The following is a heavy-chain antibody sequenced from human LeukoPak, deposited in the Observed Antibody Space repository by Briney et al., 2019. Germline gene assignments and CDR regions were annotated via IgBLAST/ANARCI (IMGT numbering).Heavy chain of an antibody. V-gene: IGHV1-69*13. CDR1: GGTFSSYA. D-gene: IGHD3-9*01. J-gene: IGHJ4*02. CDR3: ARGRGYFDWSEGEFDY. CDR2: IIPIFGTA. Sequence: SVKVSCKASGGTFSSYAISWVRQAPGQGLEWTGGIIPIFGTANYAQKFQGRVTITADESTSTAYMELSSLRSEDTAVYYCARGRGYFDWSEGEFDYWGQGTLVTVSS.